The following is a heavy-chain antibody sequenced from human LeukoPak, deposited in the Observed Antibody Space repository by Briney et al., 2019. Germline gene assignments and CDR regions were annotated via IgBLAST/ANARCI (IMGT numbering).Heavy chain of an antibody. D-gene: IGHD6-19*01. V-gene: IGHV4-39*07. CDR1: GGSISSSSYY. CDR3: ARDRDGSGHVDY. CDR2: IYYSGST. Sequence: KPSETLSLTCTVSGGSISSSSYYWGWIRQPPGKGLEWIGSIYYSGSTYYNPSLKSRVTISVDTSKNQFSLKLSSVTAADTAVYYCARDRDGSGHVDYWGQGTLVTVSS. J-gene: IGHJ4*02.